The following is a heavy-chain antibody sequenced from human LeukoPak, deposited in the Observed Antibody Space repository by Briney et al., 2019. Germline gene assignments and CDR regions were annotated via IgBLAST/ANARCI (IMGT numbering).Heavy chain of an antibody. J-gene: IGHJ4*02. CDR3: ARDRSSGWPVPTYFDY. V-gene: IGHV4-38-2*02. CDR2: IYHSGST. CDR1: GYSISSGYY. Sequence: SETLSLTCAVSGYSISSGYYWGWIRQPPGKGLEWIGSIYHSGSTYHSPSLKSRVTISVDTSKNQFSLKLSSVTAADTAVYYCARDRSSGWPVPTYFDYWGQGTLVTVSS. D-gene: IGHD6-19*01.